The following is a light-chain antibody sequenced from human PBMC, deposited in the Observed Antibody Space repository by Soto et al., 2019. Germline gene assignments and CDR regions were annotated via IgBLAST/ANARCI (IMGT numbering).Light chain of an antibody. CDR3: QQYKSFLGT. J-gene: IGKJ1*01. Sequence: DIQMTQSPSTLSASVGDRVTITCRASQSISSWVAWYQQKPGKAPNLLITKASTLESGVPSRFSGSGTGTAFTLPINSLQPDDFATYYCQQYKSFLGTFGQGTKVDIK. CDR1: QSISSW. V-gene: IGKV1-5*03. CDR2: KAS.